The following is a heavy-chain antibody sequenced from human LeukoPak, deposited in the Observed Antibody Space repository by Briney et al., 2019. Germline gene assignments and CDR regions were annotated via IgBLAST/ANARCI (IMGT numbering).Heavy chain of an antibody. CDR2: VYITGDT. Sequence: SETLSLTCNVSGGSISNYYWSWIRQPVGGGLEWIGRVYITGDTNYTPSIRSRVTMSVDTSKNQFSLNLTSVSAADTAVYYCARGDWFDPWGQGTLVTVSS. CDR1: GGSISNYY. J-gene: IGHJ5*02. V-gene: IGHV4-4*07. CDR3: ARGDWFDP.